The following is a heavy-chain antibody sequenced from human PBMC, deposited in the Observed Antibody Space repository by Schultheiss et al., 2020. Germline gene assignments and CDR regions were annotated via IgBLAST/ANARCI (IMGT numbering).Heavy chain of an antibody. Sequence: SETLSLTCAVYGGSFSGYYWSWIRQHPGKGLEWIGYIYYSGSTYYNPSLKSRVTISVDKSKNQFSLKLSSVTAADTAVYYCARHFPVYYGSGSYYPNFDYWGQGTLVTVSS. D-gene: IGHD3-10*01. CDR2: IYYSGST. CDR3: ARHFPVYYGSGSYYPNFDY. V-gene: IGHV4-34*01. CDR1: GGSFSGYY. J-gene: IGHJ4*02.